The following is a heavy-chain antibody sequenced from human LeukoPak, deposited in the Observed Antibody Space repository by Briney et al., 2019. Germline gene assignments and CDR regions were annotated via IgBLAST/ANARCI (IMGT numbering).Heavy chain of an antibody. CDR2: ISYDGRDK. CDR1: GFTFSAYG. J-gene: IGHJ3*02. V-gene: IGHV3-30*18. Sequence: PGRSLRLSCAASGFTFSAYGMHWVRQAPGKGLEWVAGISYDGRDKYYADSVKGRFTISRDNSKNTLYLQMNSLRAEDTAVYYCAKGVHSSGWDAFDIWGQGTMVTVSS. D-gene: IGHD6-19*01. CDR3: AKGVHSSGWDAFDI.